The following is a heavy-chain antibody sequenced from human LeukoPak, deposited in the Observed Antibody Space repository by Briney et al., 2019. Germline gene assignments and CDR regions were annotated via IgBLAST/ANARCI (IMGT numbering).Heavy chain of an antibody. V-gene: IGHV3-23*01. CDR3: AKLGRGPESAFDI. CDR1: GFTFSSYA. CDR2: ISGSGGST. D-gene: IGHD5-12*01. Sequence: PGGSLRLSXAASGFTFSSYAMSWVRQAPGKGLEWVSAISGSGGSTYYADSVKGRFTISRDNSKITLYLQMNSLRAEDTAVYYCAKLGRGPESAFDIWGQGTMVTVSS. J-gene: IGHJ3*02.